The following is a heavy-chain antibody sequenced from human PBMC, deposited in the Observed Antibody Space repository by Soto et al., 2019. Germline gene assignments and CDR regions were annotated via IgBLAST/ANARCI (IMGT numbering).Heavy chain of an antibody. D-gene: IGHD6-13*01. CDR2: INHSGST. Sequence: TSETLSLTCAVYGGSFSGYYWSWIRQPPGKGLEWIGEINHSGSTNYNPSLKSRVTISVDTSKNQFSLKLSSVTAADTAVYYCARVGEAAAGTTDYWGQGTLVTVSS. CDR1: GGSFSGYY. J-gene: IGHJ4*02. V-gene: IGHV4-34*01. CDR3: ARVGEAAAGTTDY.